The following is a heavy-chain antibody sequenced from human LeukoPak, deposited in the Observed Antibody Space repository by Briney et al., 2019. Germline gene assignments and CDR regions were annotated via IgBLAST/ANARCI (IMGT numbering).Heavy chain of an antibody. Sequence: PGGSLRLSCAASGFTFSSYAMSWVRQAPGKGLEWVSAISGSGGSTYYADSVKGRFTISRDNSKNTLYLQMNSLRAEDTAVYYCAKRPNGDPTYYYYYMDVWGKGTTVTVSS. CDR3: AKRPNGDPTYYYYYMDV. CDR2: ISGSGGST. J-gene: IGHJ6*03. CDR1: GFTFSSYA. V-gene: IGHV3-23*01. D-gene: IGHD4-17*01.